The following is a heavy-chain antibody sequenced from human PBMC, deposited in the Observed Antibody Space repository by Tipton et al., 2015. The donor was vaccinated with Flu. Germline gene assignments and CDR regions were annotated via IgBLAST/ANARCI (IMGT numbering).Heavy chain of an antibody. D-gene: IGHD3-3*01. V-gene: IGHV4-39*07. CDR3: ARVSPGVESWFDP. CDR2: IFHSWST. J-gene: IGHJ5*02. CDR1: GDSMTSSRYY. Sequence: TLSLTCSVSGDSMTSSRYYWGWIRQPPGKGLEWIGSIFHSWSTYSNPSLKSLVTISVDTSKNQFSLKLISVTAADTAVYYCARVSPGVESWFDPWGQGTLVTVSS.